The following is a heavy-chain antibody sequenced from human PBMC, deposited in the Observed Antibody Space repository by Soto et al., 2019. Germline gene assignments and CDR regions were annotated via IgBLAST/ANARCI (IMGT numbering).Heavy chain of an antibody. D-gene: IGHD5-12*01. CDR3: ARGPTIIYSGYPPSKLYYFDY. Sequence: QVQLQQWGAGLLKPSETLSLTCAVYGGSFSGYYWSWIRQPPGKGLEWIGEINHSGSTNYNPSLKSRVTISVDTSKNQFSLKLSSVTAADTAVYYCARGPTIIYSGYPPSKLYYFDYWGQGTLVTVSS. J-gene: IGHJ4*02. V-gene: IGHV4-34*01. CDR1: GGSFSGYY. CDR2: INHSGST.